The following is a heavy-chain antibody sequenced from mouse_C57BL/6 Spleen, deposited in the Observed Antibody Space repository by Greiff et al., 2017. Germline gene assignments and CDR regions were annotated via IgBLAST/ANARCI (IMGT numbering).Heavy chain of an antibody. J-gene: IGHJ2*01. CDR3: ARGRSTTVEGYFDY. Sequence: VQLQQSGAELVRPGASVKLSCKASGYTFTDYYINWVKQRPGQGLEWIARIYPGSGNTYYNEKFKGKATLTAEKSSSTAYMQLSSLTSEDSAVYFCARGRSTTVEGYFDYWGQGTTLTVSS. V-gene: IGHV1-76*01. CDR2: IYPGSGNT. D-gene: IGHD1-1*01. CDR1: GYTFTDYY.